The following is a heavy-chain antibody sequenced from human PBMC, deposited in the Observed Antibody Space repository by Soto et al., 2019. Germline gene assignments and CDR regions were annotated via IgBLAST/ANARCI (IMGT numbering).Heavy chain of an antibody. D-gene: IGHD3-16*01. CDR2: MSDDGSNK. J-gene: IGHJ4*02. Sequence: QVQLVESGGGVVQPWRSLRLSCAASGFTFSSYAMHWVRRAPGKGLEWMAVMSDDGSNKYYADSVKGRFTISSDNSKNTLYLQMNSLRPEDTALYYCARDGGAYWGQGTLVIVSS. CDR1: GFTFSSYA. V-gene: IGHV3-30-3*01. CDR3: ARDGGAY.